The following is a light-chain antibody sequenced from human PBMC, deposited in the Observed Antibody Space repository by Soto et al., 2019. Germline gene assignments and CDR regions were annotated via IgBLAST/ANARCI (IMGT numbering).Light chain of an antibody. Sequence: DIQMTQSPSSLSASVGDKVTITCRASQGISKFLAWYRQRSGKVPELLIYAASTLQSGVPSRFSGSGSGTDVTLTISSLQPEDVATYYCQKYNSAPRTFGQGTKVEIK. CDR1: QGISKF. J-gene: IGKJ1*01. CDR2: AAS. V-gene: IGKV1-27*01. CDR3: QKYNSAPRT.